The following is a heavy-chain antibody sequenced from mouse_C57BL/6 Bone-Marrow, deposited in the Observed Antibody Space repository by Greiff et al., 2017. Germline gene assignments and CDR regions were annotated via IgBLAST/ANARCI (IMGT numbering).Heavy chain of an antibody. CDR3: VGYDGYPGRCDY. J-gene: IGHJ2*01. V-gene: IGHV1-22*01. D-gene: IGHD2-3*01. CDR2: INPNNGGT. CDR1: GYTFTDYN. Sequence: VQLQQPGPELVKPGASVKMSCKASGYTFTDYNMHWVKQSHGKSLEWIGYINPNNGGTSYNQKFKGKATLAVNKSSSTGYMGVRSMTSEDAAVYYCVGYDGYPGRCDYGGQGTTLTVSS.